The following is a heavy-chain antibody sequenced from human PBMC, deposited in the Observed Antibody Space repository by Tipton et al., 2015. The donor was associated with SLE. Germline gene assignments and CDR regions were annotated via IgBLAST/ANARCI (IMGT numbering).Heavy chain of an antibody. CDR2: ISSSGTDI. CDR3: TRGTGSRHYYSTDV. Sequence: SLRLSCAASGFTFRTHSMNWVRQAPGKGLEWVSSISSSGTDIHYADSVSGRFTISRDNADNSLSLQMSSLRAEDTAVYYCTRGTGSRHYYSTDVWGSGTTVTVSS. D-gene: IGHD3-10*01. J-gene: IGHJ6*03. V-gene: IGHV3-21*01. CDR1: GFTFRTHS.